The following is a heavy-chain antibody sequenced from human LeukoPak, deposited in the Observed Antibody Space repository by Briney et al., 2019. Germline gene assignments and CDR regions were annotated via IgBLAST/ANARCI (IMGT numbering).Heavy chain of an antibody. CDR3: TRHFGTQPFDP. Sequence: GGSLRLSCAASGFTLSGYAIHWVGQACGKGVEGVGRIRNKVSNYATTYTASVKGRFTISRDDSTNTAYLQMNSLKPDDTAMYYCTRHFGTQPFDPWGQGTLVTVSS. J-gene: IGHJ5*02. D-gene: IGHD5-18*01. CDR2: IRNKVSNYAT. V-gene: IGHV3-73*01. CDR1: GFTLSGYA.